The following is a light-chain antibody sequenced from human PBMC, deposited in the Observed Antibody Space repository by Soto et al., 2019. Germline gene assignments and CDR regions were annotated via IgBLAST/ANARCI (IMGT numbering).Light chain of an antibody. J-gene: IGKJ1*01. CDR3: HQYGSSPRT. CDR1: QSVSSSY. V-gene: IGKV3-20*01. Sequence: EIVLTQSPGTLSLSPGERATLSCRASQSVSSSYLAWYQQKPGQAPRLLIYGASSRATGIPGRFSGSGSGTDFTLTISRLEPEDFAVYSCHQYGSSPRTFGQGTKVDIK. CDR2: GAS.